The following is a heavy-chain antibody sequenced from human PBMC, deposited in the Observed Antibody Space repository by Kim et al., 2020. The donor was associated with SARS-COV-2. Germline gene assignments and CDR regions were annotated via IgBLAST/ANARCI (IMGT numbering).Heavy chain of an antibody. J-gene: IGHJ4*02. D-gene: IGHD3-22*01. Sequence: SETLSLTCAVYGGSFSGYYWSWICQPPGKGLEWIGEINHSGSTNYNPSLKSRVTISVDTSKNQFSLKLSSVTAADTAVYYCARAIYDSSGYTLDYWGQGTLVTVSS. CDR3: ARAIYDSSGYTLDY. CDR1: GGSFSGYY. CDR2: INHSGST. V-gene: IGHV4-34*01.